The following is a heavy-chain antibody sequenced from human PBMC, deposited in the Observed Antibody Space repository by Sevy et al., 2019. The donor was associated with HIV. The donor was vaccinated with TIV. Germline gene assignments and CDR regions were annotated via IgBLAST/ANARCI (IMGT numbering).Heavy chain of an antibody. V-gene: IGHV5-51*01. Sequence: GESLKISCKGSGYSFTSYWIGWVRQMPGKGLEWMGIIYPGDSDTRYSPSFQGQVTISADKSISTAYLQWSSLKASDTAIYYCARSNDYVWGSYRWFDYWGQGTLVTVSS. CDR2: IYPGDSDT. J-gene: IGHJ4*02. CDR3: ARSNDYVWGSYRWFDY. CDR1: GYSFTSYW. D-gene: IGHD3-16*02.